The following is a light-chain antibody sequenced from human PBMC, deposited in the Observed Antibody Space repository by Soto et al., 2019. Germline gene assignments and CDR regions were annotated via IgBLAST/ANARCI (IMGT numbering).Light chain of an antibody. Sequence: QSVLTQPPSVSGAPGQRVTISCTGSSSNIGAGYEVHRYQQLPGTAPKLLIYGNNNRPSGVPDRFSGSKSGTSASLAITGLQAEDEADYYCQSYDSSLSGCVFGTGTKLTVL. CDR3: QSYDSSLSGCV. V-gene: IGLV1-40*01. CDR1: SSNIGAGYE. CDR2: GNN. J-gene: IGLJ1*01.